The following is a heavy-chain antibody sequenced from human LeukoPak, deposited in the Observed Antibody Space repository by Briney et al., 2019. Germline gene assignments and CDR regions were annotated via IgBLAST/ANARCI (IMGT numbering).Heavy chain of an antibody. CDR2: IYYSGST. V-gene: IGHV4-39*07. D-gene: IGHD3-10*01. CDR3: AREGGVRGVITS. J-gene: IGHJ4*02. Sequence: SETLSLTCTVSGGSISSSSYYWGWIRQPPGKGLEWIGSIYYSGSTYYNPSLKSRVTISVDTSKNQFSLKLSSVTAADTAMYYCAREGGVRGVITSWGQGTLVTVSS. CDR1: GGSISSSSYY.